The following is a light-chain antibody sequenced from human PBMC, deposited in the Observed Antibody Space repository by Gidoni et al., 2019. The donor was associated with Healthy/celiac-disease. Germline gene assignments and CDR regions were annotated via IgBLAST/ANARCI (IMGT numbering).Light chain of an antibody. CDR3: QAWDSSTAV. Sequence: SYELTQPPSVSVSPGQPASITCSGDKLGDKYACWYKQKPGQSPGLVIYQDSKRPSGIPERFSGSNSGNTATLTISGTQAMDEAYYYCQAWDSSTAVFGGVTKLTVL. V-gene: IGLV3-1*01. CDR1: KLGDKY. CDR2: QDS. J-gene: IGLJ2*01.